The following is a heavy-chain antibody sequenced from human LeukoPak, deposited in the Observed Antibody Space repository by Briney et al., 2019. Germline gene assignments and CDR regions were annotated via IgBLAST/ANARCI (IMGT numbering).Heavy chain of an antibody. CDR1: GGSFSGYY. D-gene: IGHD7-27*01. CDR3: ARDGDLGFDP. J-gene: IGHJ5*02. Sequence: SETLSLTCAVYGGSFSGYYWSWIRQPPGKGLEWIGYIYYSGSTNYNPSLKSRVTISVDTSKNQFSLKLSSVTAADTAVYYCARDGDLGFDPWGQGTLVTVSS. V-gene: IGHV4-59*01. CDR2: IYYSGST.